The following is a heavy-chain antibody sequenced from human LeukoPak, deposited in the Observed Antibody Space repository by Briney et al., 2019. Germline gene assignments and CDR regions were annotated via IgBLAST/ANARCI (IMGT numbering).Heavy chain of an antibody. J-gene: IGHJ3*02. Sequence: ASVKVSCKASGYTFTSYDINWVRQATGQGLEWMGWMNPNSGSTGYAQKFQGRVTITTDESTSTAYMELSSLRSEDTAVYYCARENDAFDIWGQGTMVTVSS. CDR3: ARENDAFDI. V-gene: IGHV1-8*03. CDR1: GYTFTSYD. CDR2: MNPNSGST.